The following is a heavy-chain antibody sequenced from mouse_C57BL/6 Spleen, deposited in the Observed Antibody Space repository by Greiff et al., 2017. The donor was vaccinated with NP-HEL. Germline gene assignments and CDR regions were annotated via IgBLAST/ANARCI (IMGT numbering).Heavy chain of an antibody. J-gene: IGHJ1*03. Sequence: QVQLKESGAELVRPGASVTLSCKASGYTFTDYEMHWVKQTPVHGLEWIGAIDPETGGTAYNQKFKGKAILTADKSSSTAYMELRSLTSEDSAVYYCTREGYGYFDVWGTGTTVTVSS. V-gene: IGHV1-15*01. CDR2: IDPETGGT. CDR1: GYTFTDYE. CDR3: TREGYGYFDV.